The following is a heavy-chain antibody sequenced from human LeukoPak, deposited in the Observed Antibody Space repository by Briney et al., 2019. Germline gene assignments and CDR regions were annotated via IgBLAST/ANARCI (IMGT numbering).Heavy chain of an antibody. CDR1: GFTFSSYA. V-gene: IGHV3-30*04. CDR3: ARDNAGGSQGYYFDY. Sequence: GGSLRLSCAASGFTFSSYAMHWVRQAPGKGLEWVAVISYDGSNKYYADSVKGRFTISRDNSKNTLYLQMNSLRAEDTAVYYCARDNAGGSQGYYFDYWGQGTLVTVSS. CDR2: ISYDGSNK. J-gene: IGHJ4*02. D-gene: IGHD1-26*01.